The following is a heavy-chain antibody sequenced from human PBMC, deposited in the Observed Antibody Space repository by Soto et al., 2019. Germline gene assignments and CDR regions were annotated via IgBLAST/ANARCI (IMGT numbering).Heavy chain of an antibody. Sequence: QVQLVQSGAEGKKPGASVKVSCKASGYTFSDYRMHWVRQAPGQGLEWMGIINPSGGATTYAQKFQGRVTMTRDTSTSTVYMDLSSLTSEDTAVYYCARDGPHRWIDYWGQGTLVTVSS. V-gene: IGHV1-46*01. CDR2: INPSGGAT. CDR1: GYTFSDYR. CDR3: ARDGPHRWIDY. J-gene: IGHJ4*02.